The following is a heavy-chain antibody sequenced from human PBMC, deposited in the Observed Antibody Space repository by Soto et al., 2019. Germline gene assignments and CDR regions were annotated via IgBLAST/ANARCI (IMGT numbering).Heavy chain of an antibody. D-gene: IGHD6-19*01. CDR1: GFTFISYA. CDR2: ISGSGGST. J-gene: IGHJ4*02. V-gene: IGHV3-23*01. CDR3: AKCSPRYSSGLKAYYFDY. Sequence: EVQLLESGGGLVQPGGSVRLSCAASGFTFISYAMSWVRQAPGKGLEWVSTISGSGGSTYYADSVKGRFTISRDNSKNTLYLQVNSLRAEDTAVYYCAKCSPRYSSGLKAYYFDYWGQGTLVTVSS.